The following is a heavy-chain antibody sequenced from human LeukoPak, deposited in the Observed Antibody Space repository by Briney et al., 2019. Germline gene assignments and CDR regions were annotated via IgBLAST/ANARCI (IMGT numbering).Heavy chain of an antibody. CDR1: GFTFTSSS. Sequence: GASVKVSCTASGFTFTSSSMQWVRQARGQRLEWIGWIAVGSGNTNYAQKFQGRVSITRDMSTSTAYMELSSLRSEDTALYYCAAVFGSGYYYYFDYWGQGTLVTVSS. CDR2: IAVGSGNT. CDR3: AAVFGSGYYYYFDY. V-gene: IGHV1-58*02. D-gene: IGHD3-22*01. J-gene: IGHJ4*02.